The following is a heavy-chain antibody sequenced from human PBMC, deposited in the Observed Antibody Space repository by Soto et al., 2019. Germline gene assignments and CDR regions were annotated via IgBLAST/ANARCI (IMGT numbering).Heavy chain of an antibody. Sequence: PSETLSLTCTVSGGSISSGDYYWSWIRQPPGKGLEWIGYIYYSGSTYYNPSLKSRVTISVDTSKHQFSLKLSSVTAADTAVYYCARGSTGGRDAFDIWGQGTMVPVSS. CDR2: IYYSGST. CDR1: GGSISSGDYY. V-gene: IGHV4-30-4*01. D-gene: IGHD2-2*01. CDR3: ARGSTGGRDAFDI. J-gene: IGHJ3*02.